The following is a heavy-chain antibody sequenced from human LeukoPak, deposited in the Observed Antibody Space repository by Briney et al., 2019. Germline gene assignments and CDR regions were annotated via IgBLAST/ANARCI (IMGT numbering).Heavy chain of an antibody. CDR1: GGSISSGGYY. J-gene: IGHJ4*02. D-gene: IGHD1-1*01. CDR2: IYYSGST. V-gene: IGHV4-31*03. Sequence: SETLSLTCTVSGGSISSGGYYWSWIRQHPGKGLEWIGYIYYSGSTYYNPSLKSRVTISVDTSKNQFSLKLSSVTAADTAVYYCARGLGNEFNFDYWGQGTLVTVSS. CDR3: ARGLGNEFNFDY.